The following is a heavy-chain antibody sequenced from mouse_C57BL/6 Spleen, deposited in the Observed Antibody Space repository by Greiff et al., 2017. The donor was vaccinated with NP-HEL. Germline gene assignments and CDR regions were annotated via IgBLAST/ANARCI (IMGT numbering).Heavy chain of an antibody. D-gene: IGHD2-4*01. CDR3: ARCPYDYASVDYAMDY. V-gene: IGHV5-15*01. Sequence: EVKLMESGGGLVQPGGSLKLSCAASGFTFSDYGMAWVRQAPRKGPEWVAFISNLAYSIYYADTVTGRFTISRENAKNTLYLEMSSLRSEDTAMYYCARCPYDYASVDYAMDYWGHGTSVTVSS. CDR1: GFTFSDYG. CDR2: ISNLAYSI. J-gene: IGHJ4*01.